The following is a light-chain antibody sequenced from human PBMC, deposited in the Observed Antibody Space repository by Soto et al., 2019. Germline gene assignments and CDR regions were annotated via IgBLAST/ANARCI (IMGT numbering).Light chain of an antibody. CDR1: SSNIGHNT. CDR2: RNN. CDR3: AAWDDSLNGWV. J-gene: IGLJ3*02. V-gene: IGLV1-44*01. Sequence: QSVLTQPPSASGTPGQRVTISCSGSSSNIGHNTVNWYQQLPGTAPKLLIYRNNQRLSGVPDRFSGSKSGTSASLAISGLQSEDEADYYCAAWDDSLNGWVFGGGTKLTVL.